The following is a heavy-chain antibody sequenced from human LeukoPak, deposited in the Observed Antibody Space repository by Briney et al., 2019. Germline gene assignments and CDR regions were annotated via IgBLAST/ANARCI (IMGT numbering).Heavy chain of an antibody. D-gene: IGHD5-24*01. CDR1: DGSFSGYY. J-gene: IGHJ3*02. V-gene: IGHV4-34*01. CDR3: ARGRRDGYNFAFDI. Sequence: SETLSLTCAVYDGSFSGYYWSWIRQPPGKGLEWIGEINHSESTNYNPSLKSRVTISVDTSKNQFSLKLSSVTAADTAVYYCARGRRDGYNFAFDIWGQGTMVTVSS. CDR2: INHSEST.